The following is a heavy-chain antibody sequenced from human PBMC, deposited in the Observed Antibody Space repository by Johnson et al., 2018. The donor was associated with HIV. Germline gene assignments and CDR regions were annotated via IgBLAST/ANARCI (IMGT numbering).Heavy chain of an antibody. D-gene: IGHD2-15*01. CDR1: GLSFGDSS. V-gene: IGHV3-9*01. CDR3: ADAKDAAYPYDAFDV. CDR2: TRWDSGGI. Sequence: VQLVESGGSGLWSRRSLRSSCSVCGLSFGDSSIHWVREAPGRGLVWVSCTRWDSGGIGYGDSGRGRVTSSRDNAKNSVYLQMDSQRGKDTAMEYCADAKDAAYPYDAFDVWRQGKRVIVSA. J-gene: IGHJ3*01.